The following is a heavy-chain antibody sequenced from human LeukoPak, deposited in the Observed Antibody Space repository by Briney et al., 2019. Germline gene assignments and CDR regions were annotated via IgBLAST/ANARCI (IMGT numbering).Heavy chain of an antibody. V-gene: IGHV4-34*01. CDR3: ARGRRQLVRSWGY. J-gene: IGHJ4*02. Sequence: SETLSLTCAVYGGSFSGCYWSWIRQPPGKGLEWIGEINRSGSTNYNPSLKSRVTISVDTSKNQFSLKLSSVTAADTAVYYCARGRRQLVRSWGYWGQGTLVTVSS. D-gene: IGHD6-13*01. CDR1: GGSFSGCY. CDR2: INRSGST.